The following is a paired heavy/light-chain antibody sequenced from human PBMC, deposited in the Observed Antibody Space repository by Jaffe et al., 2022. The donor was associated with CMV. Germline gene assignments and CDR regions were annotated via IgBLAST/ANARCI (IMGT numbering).Light chain of an antibody. V-gene: IGKV1-16*02. CDR2: AAS. J-gene: IGKJ4*01. CDR1: QGISTY. CDR3: QQYYNFPLT. Sequence: DIQMTQSPSSLSASVGDRVTITCRASQGISTYLAWFQQKPGRAPKALMFAASSLQPGVPSKFSGSGSGTDFTLTITSLQPEDFATYYCQQYYNFPLTFGGGTKVEI.
Heavy chain of an antibody. CDR1: GFTFDDYG. V-gene: IGHV3-9*01. CDR3: VRDRRNSGYDGLDV. CDR2: ISWSSNTI. Sequence: EVQLVESGGDFVQPGRSLRLSCAAAGFTFDDYGMHWVRQAPGKGLEWVSGISWSSNTIGYADSVKGRFTISRDNAKNALYLEMNSLRTEDTALYYCVRDRRNSGYDGLDVWGQGTMVTVSS. D-gene: IGHD1-26*01. J-gene: IGHJ3*01.